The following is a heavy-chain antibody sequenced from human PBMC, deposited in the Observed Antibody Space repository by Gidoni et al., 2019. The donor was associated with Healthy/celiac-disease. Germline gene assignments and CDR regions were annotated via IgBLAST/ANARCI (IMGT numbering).Heavy chain of an antibody. CDR3: AKSSAYRFLEWLFGY. V-gene: IGHV3-30*18. J-gene: IGHJ4*02. CDR1: GFTFSSYG. Sequence: QVQLVESGGGVVQPGRSLRLSCSASGFTFSSYGMHWVRQAPGKGLEWVAVISYEGSNKYYADSVKGRFTISRDNSKNTLYLQMNSLRAEDTAVYYCAKSSAYRFLEWLFGYWGQGTLVTVSS. D-gene: IGHD3-3*01. CDR2: ISYEGSNK.